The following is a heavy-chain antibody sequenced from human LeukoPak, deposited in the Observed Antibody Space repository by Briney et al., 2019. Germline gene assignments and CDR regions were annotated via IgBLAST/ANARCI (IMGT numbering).Heavy chain of an antibody. D-gene: IGHD6-13*01. CDR3: ARGAVAAAGAFDY. J-gene: IGHJ4*02. V-gene: IGHV4-39*07. Sequence: KPSETLSLTCTVSGGSISSSSYYWGWIRQPPGKGLEWIGSIYYSGSTYYNPSLKSRVTISVDTSKNQFSLKLSSVTAADTAVYYCARGAVAAAGAFDYWGQGTLVTVSS. CDR1: GGSISSSSYY. CDR2: IYYSGST.